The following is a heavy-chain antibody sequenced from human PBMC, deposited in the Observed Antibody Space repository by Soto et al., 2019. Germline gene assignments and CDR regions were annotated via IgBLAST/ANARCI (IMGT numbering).Heavy chain of an antibody. V-gene: IGHV4-31*03. CDR3: ASLYSSSSMFDY. CDR2: IYYSGST. CDR1: GGSISSGGYY. J-gene: IGHJ4*02. D-gene: IGHD6-6*01. Sequence: QVQLQESGPGLVEPSQTLSLTCTVSGGSISSGGYYWSWIRQHPGKGLEWIGYIYYSGSTYYNPSLKSRVIISVDTSKNQFSLKVSSVTAADTAVYYCASLYSSSSMFDYWGQGTLVTVFS.